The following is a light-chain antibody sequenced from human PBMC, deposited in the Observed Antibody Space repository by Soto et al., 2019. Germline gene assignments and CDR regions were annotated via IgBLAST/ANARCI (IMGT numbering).Light chain of an antibody. Sequence: QSVLTQQPSVSGAPGQRVTISCAGSSSNIGAGYDVHWYQQIPGTAPKLLIYANINRPSGVPDRFSGSKSGTSASLAITGLQAEDVVHYYCQPYDISLCGYVFGTGPNVAV. CDR2: ANI. J-gene: IGLJ1*01. CDR3: QPYDISLCGYV. V-gene: IGLV1-40*01. CDR1: SSNIGAGYD.